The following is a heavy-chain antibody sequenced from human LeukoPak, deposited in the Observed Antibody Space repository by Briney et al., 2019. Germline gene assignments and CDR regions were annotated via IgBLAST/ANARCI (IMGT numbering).Heavy chain of an antibody. J-gene: IGHJ4*03. CDR3: ARRGCNGGVCYFYS. Sequence: PSHTVSLIYTVYGRSFSRGTYLCASGRRPAGRGLERVRRIYSRGSTNYNPSLKSRVTISVDKSKKQFSLRLGSVTAADTAVYYWARRGCNGGVCYFYSWGQGALVTVSS. V-gene: IGHV4-61*02. CDR1: GRSFSRGTYL. D-gene: IGHD2-15*01. CDR2: IYSRGST.